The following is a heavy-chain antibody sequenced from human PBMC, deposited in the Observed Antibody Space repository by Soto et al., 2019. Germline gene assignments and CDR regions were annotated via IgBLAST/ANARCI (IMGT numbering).Heavy chain of an antibody. D-gene: IGHD2-2*01. V-gene: IGHV1-46*01. CDR1: GYTFTSYY. CDR2: INPSGGST. J-gene: IGHJ6*02. CDR3: ASYCSSTSCQRGYYYGMDV. Sequence: GASVKVSCKASGYTFTSYYMHWVRQAPGQGLEWMGIINPSGGSTSYAQKFQGRVTMTTDTSTSTAYMELRSLRSDDTAVYYCASYCSSTSCQRGYYYGMDVWGQGTTVTVSS.